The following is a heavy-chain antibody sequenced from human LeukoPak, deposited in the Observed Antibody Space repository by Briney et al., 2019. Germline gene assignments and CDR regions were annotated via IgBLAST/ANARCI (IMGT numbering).Heavy chain of an antibody. Sequence: GGSLRLSCAASGFTFSSYSMNWVRQAPGKGLEWVSSISSSSSYIYYADSVKGRFTISRDNAKNSPYLQMNSLRAEDTAVYYCARGGCPGGTSCAYHGMDVWGQGTTVTVSS. D-gene: IGHD2-2*01. J-gene: IGHJ6*02. CDR3: ARGGCPGGTSCAYHGMDV. CDR1: GFTFSSYS. V-gene: IGHV3-21*01. CDR2: ISSSSSYI.